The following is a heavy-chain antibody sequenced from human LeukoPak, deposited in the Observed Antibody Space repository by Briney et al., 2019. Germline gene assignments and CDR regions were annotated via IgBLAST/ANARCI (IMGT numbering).Heavy chain of an antibody. J-gene: IGHJ4*02. D-gene: IGHD4-17*01. Sequence: GGSLRLSCAASGFTFSSYAMHWVRQAPGKGLEWVAVISYDGSNKYYADSVKGRFTISRDNSKNTLYLQMNSLRAEDTAVYYCARVHRYDYADHGSDYWGQGTLVTVSS. CDR2: ISYDGSNK. V-gene: IGHV3-30-3*01. CDR3: ARVHRYDYADHGSDY. CDR1: GFTFSSYA.